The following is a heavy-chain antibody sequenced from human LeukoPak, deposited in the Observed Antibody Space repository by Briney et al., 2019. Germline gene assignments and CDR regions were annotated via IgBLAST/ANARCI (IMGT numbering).Heavy chain of an antibody. J-gene: IGHJ1*01. CDR3: VCYDNAAEYFHY. Sequence: GGSLRLSCAASGFTVSSNYMSWVRQAPGKGLEWVSSITTSGGSTSYADSVRGRFTISRDNSKNTLYLQMNSLRAEDTALYYCVCYDNAAEYFHYWGQGTLVTVSS. D-gene: IGHD3-22*01. CDR2: ITTSGGST. CDR1: GFTVSSNY. V-gene: IGHV3-23*01.